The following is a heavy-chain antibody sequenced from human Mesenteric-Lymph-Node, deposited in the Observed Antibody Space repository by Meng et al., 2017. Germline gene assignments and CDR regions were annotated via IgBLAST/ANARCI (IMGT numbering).Heavy chain of an antibody. J-gene: IGHJ6*02. D-gene: IGHD4-17*01. V-gene: IGHV3-48*03. Sequence: GESLKISCAASGFTLSYYDMSWVRQAPGKGLEWVSYISSTGDTIFYADSLKGRLTISRDNAGSSLFLQMNSLRAEDTAVYYCARVLAAKVGERWTTVTSMYVWGQGTTVTVSS. CDR2: ISSTGDTI. CDR1: GFTLSYYD. CDR3: ARVLAAKVGERWTTVTSMYV.